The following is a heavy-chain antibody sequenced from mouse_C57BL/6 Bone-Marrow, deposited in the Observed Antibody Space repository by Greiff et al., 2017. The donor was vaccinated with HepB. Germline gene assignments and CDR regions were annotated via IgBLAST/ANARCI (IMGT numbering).Heavy chain of an antibody. Sequence: VQLKESGAELVRPGASVKLSCTASGFNIKDDYMHWVKQRPEQGLEWIGWIDPENGDTEYASKFQGEATITADTSSNTAYLQLSSLTSEDTAVYYCTTGTTVGADYFDYGGQGTTLTVSS. CDR3: TTGTTVGADYFDY. J-gene: IGHJ2*01. CDR1: GFNIKDDY. V-gene: IGHV14-4*01. CDR2: IDPENGDT. D-gene: IGHD1-1*01.